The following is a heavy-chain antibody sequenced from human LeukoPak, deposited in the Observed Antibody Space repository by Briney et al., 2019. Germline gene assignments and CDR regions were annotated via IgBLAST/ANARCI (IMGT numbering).Heavy chain of an antibody. J-gene: IGHJ4*02. Sequence: SETLSLTCTVSGGSISSYFWSWIRQPPGKGLEWIGYIYYSGSTNYNPSLKSRVTVSIDKSKTQFSLRLSSVTAADTAVYYCARGYYYFDYWGQGTLVTVSS. V-gene: IGHV4-59*08. CDR2: IYYSGST. CDR3: ARGYYYFDY. D-gene: IGHD2-15*01. CDR1: GGSISSYF.